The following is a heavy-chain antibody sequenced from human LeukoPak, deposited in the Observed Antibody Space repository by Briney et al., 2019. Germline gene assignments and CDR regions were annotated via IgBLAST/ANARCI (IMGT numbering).Heavy chain of an antibody. CDR1: GFTFRSHG. CDR2: ISSSADRI. D-gene: IGHD4-17*01. J-gene: IGHJ4*02. Sequence: GGSLRLSCAGFGFTFRSHGMNWVRQAPGKGLEWISYISSSADRIYYADSVRGRLAISRGNDRNSLFLEMNTLRAEDTAVYYCARANPTTPIYYFDFWGRGTLVTVSS. CDR3: ARANPTTPIYYFDF. V-gene: IGHV3-48*01.